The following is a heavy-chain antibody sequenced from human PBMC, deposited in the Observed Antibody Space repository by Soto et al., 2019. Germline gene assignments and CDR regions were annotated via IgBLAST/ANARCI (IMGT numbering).Heavy chain of an antibody. D-gene: IGHD3-22*01. V-gene: IGHV5-51*01. Sequence: PGESLKISCKGSGYSFTSYWIGWVRQMPGKGLEWMGIIYPGDSDTRYSPSFQGQVTISADKSISTAYLQWSSLKASDTAMYYCARVGYSYGYWGLVTGYDSSGYPNLFDFWGQGTLVTVSS. J-gene: IGHJ4*02. CDR3: ARVGYSYGYWGLVTGYDSSGYPNLFDF. CDR2: IYPGDSDT. CDR1: GYSFTSYW.